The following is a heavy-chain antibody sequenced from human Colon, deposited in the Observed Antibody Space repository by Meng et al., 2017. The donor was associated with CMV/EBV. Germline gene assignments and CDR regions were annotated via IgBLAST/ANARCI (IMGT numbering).Heavy chain of an antibody. CDR2: IITISGTT. CDR1: KGTFTSYP. V-gene: IGHV1-69*01. D-gene: IGHD2-21*02. Sequence: LAQSGSALKKPGSSVTCSCKASKGTFTSYPISWVRQGPGQGFEWVGGIITISGTTDYAQKFQGRVTITADESTSTAYMKLSNLRSEDTAIYYCARVICGGDCYLDYWGRGTLVTVSS. J-gene: IGHJ4*02. CDR3: ARVICGGDCYLDY.